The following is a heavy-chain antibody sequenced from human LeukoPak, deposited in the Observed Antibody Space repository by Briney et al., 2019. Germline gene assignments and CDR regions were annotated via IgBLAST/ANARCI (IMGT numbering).Heavy chain of an antibody. J-gene: IGHJ6*02. CDR3: ARSGYCSSTCYYYGMDV. CDR1: GLTFTNHG. D-gene: IGHD2-2*01. Sequence: PGTSLRLSCVTSGLTFTNHGFHWLRQAAGKGLEWVAFVRNDGFDTYHSNSVKGRFSISRDDSKNTVYLQMNSLRAEDTAVYYCARSGYCSSTCYYYGMDVWGQGTTVTVSS. CDR2: VRNDGFDT. V-gene: IGHV3-33*01.